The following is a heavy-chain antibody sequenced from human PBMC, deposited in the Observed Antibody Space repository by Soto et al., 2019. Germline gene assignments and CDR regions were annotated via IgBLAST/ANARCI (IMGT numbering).Heavy chain of an antibody. CDR2: IWYDGSNK. J-gene: IGHJ4*02. V-gene: IGHV3-33*01. CDR1: GFTFSIYG. D-gene: IGHD3-9*01. Sequence: QVQLVESGGGVVQPGRSLRLSCAASGFTFSIYGMHWVRQAPGKGLEWVAVIWYDGSNKYYADSVKGRFTISRDNSKNTLYLQMNSLRAEDTAVYYCARVFGILTGYYRGGGLDYWGQGTLVTVSS. CDR3: ARVFGILTGYYRGGGLDY.